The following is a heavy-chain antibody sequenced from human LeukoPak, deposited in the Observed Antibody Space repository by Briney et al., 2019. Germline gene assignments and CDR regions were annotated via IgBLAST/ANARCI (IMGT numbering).Heavy chain of an antibody. Sequence: GGSLRLSCAASGFTFSSYSMNWVRQAPGKGLEWVSSISSSSGYIYYADSVKGRFTISRDNAKNSLYLQMNSLRAEDTAVYYCARDADSSGWNNWFDPWGQGTLVTVSS. CDR1: GFTFSSYS. CDR2: ISSSSGYI. J-gene: IGHJ5*02. D-gene: IGHD6-19*01. V-gene: IGHV3-21*01. CDR3: ARDADSSGWNNWFDP.